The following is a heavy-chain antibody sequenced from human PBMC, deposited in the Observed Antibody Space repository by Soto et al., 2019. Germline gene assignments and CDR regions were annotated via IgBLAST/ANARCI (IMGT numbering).Heavy chain of an antibody. CDR3: VRDGNPGYSYSLYYYYFCGMDV. V-gene: IGHV3-30-3*01. J-gene: IGHJ6*02. CDR1: GFTFSSYA. CDR2: ISYDGSNK. D-gene: IGHD5-18*01. Sequence: QVQLVESGGGVVQPGRSLRLSCAASGFTFSSYAMHWVRQAPGKGLEWVAVISYDGSNKYYADSVKGRFTISRDNSKNSLYLQMNSLRAEDTAVYYCVRDGNPGYSYSLYYYYFCGMDVWGQGTTVTVSS.